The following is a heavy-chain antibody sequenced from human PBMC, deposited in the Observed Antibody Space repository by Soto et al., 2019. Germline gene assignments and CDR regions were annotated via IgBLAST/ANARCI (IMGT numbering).Heavy chain of an antibody. J-gene: IGHJ6*03. D-gene: IGHD2-2*01. CDR3: ASNNHCSSTSCYLSFFDYYYYMDV. Sequence: GGSLRLSCAASGFTVSSNYMSWVRQAPGKGLEWVSVIYSGGSTYYADSVKGRFTISRDNSKNTLYLQMNSLRAEDTAVYYCASNNHCSSTSCYLSFFDYYYYMDVWGKGTTVTVSS. CDR2: IYSGGST. V-gene: IGHV3-66*01. CDR1: GFTVSSNY.